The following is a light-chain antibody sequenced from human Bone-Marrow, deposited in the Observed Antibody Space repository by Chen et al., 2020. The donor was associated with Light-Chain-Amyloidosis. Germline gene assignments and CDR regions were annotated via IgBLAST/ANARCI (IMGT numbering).Light chain of an antibody. CDR1: TGSIATIY. CDR2: EDN. CDR3: QSYDDFNQI. Sequence: FLLTQPHSVSGSPGQTVTISCTRPTGSIATIYVKWYQQRPGSPPTTVIYEDNQRPSGVPDRFSGSYDRSSNSASLTISGLKTEDEADYYCQSYDDFNQIFGGGTKLTVL. V-gene: IGLV6-57*01. J-gene: IGLJ2*01.